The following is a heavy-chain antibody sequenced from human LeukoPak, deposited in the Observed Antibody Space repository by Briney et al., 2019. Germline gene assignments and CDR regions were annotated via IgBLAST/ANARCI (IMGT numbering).Heavy chain of an antibody. Sequence: PGGSLRLSCAASGFTFSNAWMSWVRQAPGKGLEWVGRIKSKTDGGTTDYAAPVKGRFTISRDDSKNTLYPQMNSLKTEDTAVYYCTTLGYCSGGSCYSALWGQGTLVTVSS. CDR3: TTLGYCSGGSCYSAL. J-gene: IGHJ4*02. CDR1: GFTFSNAW. CDR2: IKSKTDGGTT. D-gene: IGHD2-15*01. V-gene: IGHV3-15*01.